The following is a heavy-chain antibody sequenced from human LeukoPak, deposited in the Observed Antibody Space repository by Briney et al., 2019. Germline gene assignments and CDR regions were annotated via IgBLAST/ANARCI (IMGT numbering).Heavy chain of an antibody. Sequence: GGSLRLSCAASGFTFSSYGMHWVRQAPGKGLEWVPIVSYDGSNKYYADSVKGRFTISRDNSKNTLYLQMNSLRAEDTAVYYCAKDREFRYYDSSGNYYFDYWGQGTLVTVSS. J-gene: IGHJ4*02. V-gene: IGHV3-30*18. CDR1: GFTFSSYG. D-gene: IGHD3-22*01. CDR3: AKDREFRYYDSSGNYYFDY. CDR2: VSYDGSNK.